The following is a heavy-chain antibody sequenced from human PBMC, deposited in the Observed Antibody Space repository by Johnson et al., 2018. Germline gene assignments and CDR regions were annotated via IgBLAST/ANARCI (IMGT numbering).Heavy chain of an antibody. J-gene: IGHJ4*02. CDR1: GFTFSYYY. V-gene: IGHV1-46*01. CDR3: EGVDGSTAVDTD. CDR2: VKPSGDAT. D-gene: IGHD6-13*01. Sequence: QVQLVQSGAEVKKPGASVKVSCKTSGFTFSYYYVHWVRQAPGQGLEWMGVVKPSGDATVYAQKFRGRVTGTRDTSTRTVYMELTSLRSEDTAIYYCEGVDGSTAVDTDWGQGTLVTVSS.